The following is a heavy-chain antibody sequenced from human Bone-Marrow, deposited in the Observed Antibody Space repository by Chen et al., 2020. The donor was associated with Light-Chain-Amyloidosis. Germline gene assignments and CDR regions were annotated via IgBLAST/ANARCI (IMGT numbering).Heavy chain of an antibody. D-gene: IGHD5-12*01. V-gene: IGHV5-51*01. CDR2: RYPDDSDA. Sequence: EVQLEQSGPEVKKPGESLKISCKGSGYTFPNYWLGWVRQIPGKGLEWMGVRYPDDSDARYSPSFEGQVTISADKSITTAYLQWRSLKASDTAMYYCARRRDGYNFDYWGQGTLVTVSS. J-gene: IGHJ4*02. CDR3: ARRRDGYNFDY. CDR1: GYTFPNYW.